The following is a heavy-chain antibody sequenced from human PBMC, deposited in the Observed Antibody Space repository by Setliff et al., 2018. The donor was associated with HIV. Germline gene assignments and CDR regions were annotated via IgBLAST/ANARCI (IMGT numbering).Heavy chain of an antibody. CDR3: AYSGRQLRGPYFDF. CDR1: GLSLSTSGVG. CDR2: IYWNNNK. Sequence: SGPMLVNPTQTFTLTCTLSGLSLSTSGVGVGWIRQSPGKALEWLAFIYWNNNKHYSTSLKSRLTVTKDTSKNRVVFTMTKMDPVDTATYYCAYSGRQLRGPYFDFWGQGTPVTVSS. J-gene: IGHJ4*02. D-gene: IGHD1-1*01. V-gene: IGHV2-5*01.